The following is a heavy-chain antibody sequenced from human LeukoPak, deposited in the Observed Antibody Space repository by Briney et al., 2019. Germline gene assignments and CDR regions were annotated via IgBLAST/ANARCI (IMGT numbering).Heavy chain of an antibody. Sequence: GGSLRLSCAASGFTVSSSYMSWVRQAPGKGLEWVSVIYSGGSTYYTNSVKGRFTISRDNSKNTVYLQMNSLRAEDTTIYYCAGDYDFDWGQGTLVTVSS. CDR1: GFTVSSSY. CDR3: AGDYDFD. D-gene: IGHD3-3*01. V-gene: IGHV3-53*01. J-gene: IGHJ4*02. CDR2: IYSGGST.